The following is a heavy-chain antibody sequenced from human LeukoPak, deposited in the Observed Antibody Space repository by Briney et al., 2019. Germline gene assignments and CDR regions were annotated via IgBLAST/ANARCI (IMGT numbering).Heavy chain of an antibody. Sequence: GGSLRLSCAASGFTFSNLAMSWVRQAPGKGLEWVSTIDYSGGTTYYADSVNGRFTISRDNSKNTLYMQMSSLRAEDTAIHYCAKVPFSDYGSRRPPFMDVWGKGTTVAVSS. J-gene: IGHJ6*04. CDR3: AKVPFSDYGSRRPPFMDV. CDR2: IDYSGGTT. D-gene: IGHD3-10*01. CDR1: GFTFSNLA. V-gene: IGHV3-23*01.